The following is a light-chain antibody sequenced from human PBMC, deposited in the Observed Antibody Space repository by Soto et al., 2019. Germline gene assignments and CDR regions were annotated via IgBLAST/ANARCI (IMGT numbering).Light chain of an antibody. J-gene: IGKJ4*01. CDR3: QQSYSTPS. Sequence: DIQMTQSPSSRSASVADRVTITCRASQSISSYLNWYQQKPGNAPKLLIYAASSLQSGVPSRFSGSGSGTDFTITISSLQHEDVASCYCQQSYSTPSFGGGTKVDIK. V-gene: IGKV1-39*01. CDR1: QSISSY. CDR2: AAS.